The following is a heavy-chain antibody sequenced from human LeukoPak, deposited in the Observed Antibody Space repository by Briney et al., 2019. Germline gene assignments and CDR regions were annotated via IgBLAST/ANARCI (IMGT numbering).Heavy chain of an antibody. J-gene: IGHJ4*02. CDR1: GYTFTGYY. CDR3: ARAGIGYCGSTSCYEFDY. D-gene: IGHD2-2*01. CDR2: INPNSGGT. Sequence: ASVKVSCKASGYTFTGYYMHWVRQAPGQGLEWMGWINPNSGGTNYAQKFQGRVTMTTDTSTSTASMEVRSLRSDDTAVYYCARAGIGYCGSTSCYEFDYWGQGTLVTVSS. V-gene: IGHV1-2*02.